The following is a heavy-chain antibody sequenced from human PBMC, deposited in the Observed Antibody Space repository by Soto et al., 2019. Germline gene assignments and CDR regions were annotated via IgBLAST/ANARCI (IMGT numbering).Heavy chain of an antibody. D-gene: IGHD2-2*02. J-gene: IGHJ6*02. Sequence: GSGPTLVNPTQTLTLTCTFSGFSLSTSGVGVGWIRQPPGKALEWLALIYWDDDKRYSPSLKSRLTITKDTSKNQVVLTMTNMDPVDTATYYCAHSGIVVVPAAIQPLYYYYGMDVWGQGTTVTVSS. CDR1: GFSLSTSGVG. CDR2: IYWDDDK. V-gene: IGHV2-5*02. CDR3: AHSGIVVVPAAIQPLYYYYGMDV.